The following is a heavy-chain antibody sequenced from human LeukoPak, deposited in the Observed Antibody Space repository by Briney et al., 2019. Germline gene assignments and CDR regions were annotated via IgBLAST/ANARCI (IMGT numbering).Heavy chain of an antibody. CDR1: GFTFSSYE. V-gene: IGHV3-21*01. CDR3: ASSAGYSSSWYYYGMDV. J-gene: IGHJ6*02. D-gene: IGHD6-13*01. Sequence: GGSLRLSCAASGFTFSSYEMNWVRQAPGKGLEWVSSISSSSSYIYYADSVKGRFTISRDNAKNSLYLQMNSLRAEDTAVYYCASSAGYSSSWYYYGMDVWGQGTTVTVSS. CDR2: ISSSSSYI.